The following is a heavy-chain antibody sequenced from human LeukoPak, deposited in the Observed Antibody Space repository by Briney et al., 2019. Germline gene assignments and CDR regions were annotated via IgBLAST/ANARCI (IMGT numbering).Heavy chain of an antibody. CDR3: AKDDIAVAGTAYYYYGMDV. CDR2: ISYDGSNK. D-gene: IGHD6-19*01. CDR1: GLTFSSYG. V-gene: IGHV3-30*18. Sequence: GRSLRLSCAASGLTFSSYGMHWVRQAPGKGLEWVAVISYDGSNKYYADSVKGRFTISRDNSKNTLYLQMNSLRAEDTAVYYCAKDDIAVAGTAYYYYGMDVWGQGTTVTVSS. J-gene: IGHJ6*02.